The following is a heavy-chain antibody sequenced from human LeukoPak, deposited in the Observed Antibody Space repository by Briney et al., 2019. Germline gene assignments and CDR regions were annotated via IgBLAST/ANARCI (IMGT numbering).Heavy chain of an antibody. V-gene: IGHV3-30*04. CDR3: ARAPGSSSSAEYIQH. Sequence: GRSPRLSCAASGFTFSSYAMHWVRQAPGKGLEWVAVISYDGSNKYYADSVKGRFTISRGNSKNTLYLQMNSLRVEDTALYYCARAPGSSSSAEYIQHWGQGTLVTVSS. CDR1: GFTFSSYA. J-gene: IGHJ1*01. CDR2: ISYDGSNK. D-gene: IGHD6-6*01.